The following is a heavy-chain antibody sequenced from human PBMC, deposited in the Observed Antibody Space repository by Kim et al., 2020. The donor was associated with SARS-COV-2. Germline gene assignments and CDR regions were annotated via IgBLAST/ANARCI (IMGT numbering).Heavy chain of an antibody. V-gene: IGHV3-33*01. CDR2: IWYDGSNK. CDR3: ARARLPYGQALPSMGY. D-gene: IGHD3-10*01. CDR1: GFTFSSYG. Sequence: GGSLRLSCAASGFTFSSYGMHWVRQAPGKGLEWVAVIWYDGSNKYYADSVKGRFTISRDNSKNTLYLQMNSLRAEDTAVYYCARARLPYGQALPSMGYWGQGTLVTVSS. J-gene: IGHJ4*02.